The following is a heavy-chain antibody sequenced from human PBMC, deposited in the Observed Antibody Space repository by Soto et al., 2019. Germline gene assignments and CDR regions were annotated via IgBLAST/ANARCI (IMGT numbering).Heavy chain of an antibody. V-gene: IGHV3-23*01. CDR3: AKTGYYDIRKGGGNY. CDR1: GFTFSSYA. Sequence: EVQLLESGGGLVQPGGSLRLSCAASGFTFSSYAMSWVRQAPGKGLEWVSAISGSGGSTYYADSVKGRFTISRDNSKNTLYLQMNSLRAEDKAVYYCAKTGYYDIRKGGGNYWGQGTLVTVSS. CDR2: ISGSGGST. J-gene: IGHJ4*02. D-gene: IGHD3-22*01.